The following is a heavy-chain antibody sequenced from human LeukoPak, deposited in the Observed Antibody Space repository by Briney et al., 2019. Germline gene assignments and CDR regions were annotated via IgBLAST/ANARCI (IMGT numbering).Heavy chain of an antibody. J-gene: IGHJ5*02. CDR3: ARGPPYYDFWSGYSPAPWFDP. V-gene: IGHV4-34*01. CDR1: GGSFSGYY. D-gene: IGHD3-3*01. CDR2: INHSGST. Sequence: SETLSLTCAVYGGSFSGYYWSWLRQPPGKGLEWIGEINHSGSTNYNPSLKSRVTISVDTSKNQFSLKLSSVTAADTAVYYCARGPPYYDFWSGYSPAPWFDPWGQGTLVTVSS.